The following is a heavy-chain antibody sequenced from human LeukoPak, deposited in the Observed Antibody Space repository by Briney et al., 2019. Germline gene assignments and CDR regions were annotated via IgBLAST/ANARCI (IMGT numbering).Heavy chain of an antibody. CDR3: ARTLSGYFPYYYYYMDV. V-gene: IGHV3-48*03. CDR1: GFTFSSYE. CDR2: ISSSGSTI. D-gene: IGHD3-22*01. Sequence: GSLRLSCAASGFTFSSYEMSWVRQAPGKGLEWVSYISSSGSTIYYADSVKGRFTISRDNAKNSLYLQMNSLRAEDTAVYYCARTLSGYFPYYYYYMDVWGKGTTVTISS. J-gene: IGHJ6*03.